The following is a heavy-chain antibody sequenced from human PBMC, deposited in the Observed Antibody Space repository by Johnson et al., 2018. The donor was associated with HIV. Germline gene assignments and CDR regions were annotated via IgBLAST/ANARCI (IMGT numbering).Heavy chain of an antibody. D-gene: IGHD2-8*02. CDR1: GFTFSDYY. CDR2: ISNSGETV. CDR3: ARAKRGGVFDL. Sequence: QVQLVESGGGLVKPGGSLRLSCAASGFTFSDYYMSWIRQAPGKGLEWVSYISNSGETVFYADSVKGRFTVSRDNTKNSLFLQIDTLRAEDKAVYYCARAKRGGVFDLWGQGTMVTVSS. V-gene: IGHV3-11*04. J-gene: IGHJ3*01.